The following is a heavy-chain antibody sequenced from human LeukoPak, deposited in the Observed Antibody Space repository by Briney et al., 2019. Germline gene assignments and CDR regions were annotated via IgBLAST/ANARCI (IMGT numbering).Heavy chain of an antibody. CDR1: GGSISSGGYS. J-gene: IGHJ6*02. CDR3: ARGNRPSGPADV. D-gene: IGHD3-3*01. Sequence: SETLSLTCAVSGGSISSGGYSWSWIRQPPGKGLEWIGYIYHSGSTYYNPSLKSRVTISVDRSKNQFSLKLSSVTAADTAVYYCARGNRPSGPADVWGQGTTVTVSS. CDR2: IYHSGST. V-gene: IGHV4-30-2*01.